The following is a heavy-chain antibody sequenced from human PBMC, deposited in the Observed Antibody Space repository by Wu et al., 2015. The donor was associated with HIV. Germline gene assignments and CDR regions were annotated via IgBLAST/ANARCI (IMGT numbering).Heavy chain of an antibody. V-gene: IGHV1-46*01. CDR1: GYTFTSYY. D-gene: IGHD3-22*01. CDR3: ARGSVDTAQQDSSGDY. CDR2: INPSGGST. J-gene: IGHJ4*02. Sequence: QVQLVQSGAEVKKPGASVKVSCKASGYTFTSYYTHWVRQAPGQGLEWMGIINPSGGSTSYAQKFQGRVTMTRDTSTSTVYMELSSLRSEDTAVYYCARGSVDTAQQDSSGDYWGQGTLVTVSS.